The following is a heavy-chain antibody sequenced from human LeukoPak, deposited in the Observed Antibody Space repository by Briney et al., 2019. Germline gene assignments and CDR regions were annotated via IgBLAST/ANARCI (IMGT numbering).Heavy chain of an antibody. CDR2: ISSDGVRA. CDR1: GFTFSNYH. J-gene: IGHJ4*02. Sequence: GGSLRLSCTGSGFTFSNYHIHWLRQAPGKTLEYVSAISSDGVRAYYANSVKDGFTISRDNSKSTVFLQMGSLTTEDMAVYYCATLLRGAYDNWGQGTLVTVSS. CDR3: ATLLRGAYDN. D-gene: IGHD5/OR15-5a*01. V-gene: IGHV3-64*01.